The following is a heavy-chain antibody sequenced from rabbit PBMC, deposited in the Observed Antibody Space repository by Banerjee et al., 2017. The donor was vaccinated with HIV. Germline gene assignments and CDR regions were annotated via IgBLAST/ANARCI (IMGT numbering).Heavy chain of an antibody. CDR1: GFSFSSSYW. CDR2: IYTSSGST. V-gene: IGHV1S45*01. D-gene: IGHD1-1*01. Sequence: QEQLVESGGGLVKPEGSLTLTCTASGFSFSSSYWICWVRQAPGKGLEWIACIYTSSGSTYYASWAKGRFTISKTSSTTVTLQLTSLTAADTATYFCARQYHDISYKLWGPGTLVTVS. J-gene: IGHJ6*01. CDR3: ARQYHDISYKL.